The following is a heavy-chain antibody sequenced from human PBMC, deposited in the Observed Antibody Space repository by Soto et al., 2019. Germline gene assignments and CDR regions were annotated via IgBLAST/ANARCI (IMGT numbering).Heavy chain of an antibody. CDR1: GGSISIGAYY. V-gene: IGHV4-31*03. CDR3: ARDGRLVNYYYYGMDV. CDR2: IYYSGST. Sequence: QVQLQESGPGLVKPSQTLSLTCSVSGGSISIGAYYWTWIRQHPGKGLEWIGYIYYSGSTYYNPSLKSRVTISVDTSKNQFSLKLRSVTAADTAVYYCARDGRLVNYYYYGMDVWGQGTTVTVSS. D-gene: IGHD6-13*01. J-gene: IGHJ6*02.